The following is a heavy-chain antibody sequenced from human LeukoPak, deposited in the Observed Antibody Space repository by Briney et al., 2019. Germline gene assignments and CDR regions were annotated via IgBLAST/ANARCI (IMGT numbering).Heavy chain of an antibody. CDR1: GGTFSSYA. CDR3: ARSQGPNLWGSGSYLK. CDR2: MNPNSGNT. Sequence: GASVKVSCKASGGTFSSYAISWVRQATGQGLEWMGWMNPNSGNTGYAQKFQGRVTMTRNTSISTAYMELSSLRSEDTAVYYCARSQGPNLWGSGSYLKWGQGTLVTVSS. D-gene: IGHD3-10*01. V-gene: IGHV1-8*02. J-gene: IGHJ4*02.